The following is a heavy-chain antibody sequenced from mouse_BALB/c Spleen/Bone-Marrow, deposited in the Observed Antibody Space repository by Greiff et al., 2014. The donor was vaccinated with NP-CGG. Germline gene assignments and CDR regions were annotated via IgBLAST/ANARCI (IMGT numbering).Heavy chain of an antibody. Sequence: VQLQQSGTVLARPGAAVKMSCKASGYIFSNYWMHWVKQRPGQGLEWIGTIYPGNSDTTYNQKFKGKAKLTAVTSTSTAYMELSSLTNEDSAVYYCTTLARSDFDYWGQGTTLTVSS. CDR3: TTLARSDFDY. CDR1: GYIFSNYW. CDR2: IYPGNSDT. V-gene: IGHV1-5*01. J-gene: IGHJ2*01. D-gene: IGHD3-1*01.